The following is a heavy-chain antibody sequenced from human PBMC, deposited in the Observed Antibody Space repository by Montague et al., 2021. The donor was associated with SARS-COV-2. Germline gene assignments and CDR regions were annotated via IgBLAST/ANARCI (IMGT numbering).Heavy chain of an antibody. CDR2: IRNTGHT. D-gene: IGHD1-26*01. CDR3: ARFGSGTLEFDL. CDR1: GASISTGIYY. J-gene: IGHJ4*02. V-gene: IGHV4-61*02. Sequence: TLSLTCTVSGASISTGIYYWSWIRQPAGKGLEWIGRIRNTGHTDYNSSLESRVFMSVDTSTNQFSLSLTSVTAAGTAVYFCARFGSGTLEFDLWGQGTLVTVSS.